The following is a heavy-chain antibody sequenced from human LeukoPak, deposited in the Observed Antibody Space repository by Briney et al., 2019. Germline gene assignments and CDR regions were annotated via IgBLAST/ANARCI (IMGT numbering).Heavy chain of an antibody. CDR3: ASIYDSSGFYPY. J-gene: IGHJ4*02. D-gene: IGHD3-22*01. V-gene: IGHV4-34*01. CDR2: VNHSGST. CDR1: GGSFSGYY. Sequence: SETLSLTCAVYGGSFSGYYWSWIRQPPGKGLEWIGEVNHSGSTNYNPSLKSRVTISVDTSKDQFSLKLSSVTAADTAVYYCASIYDSSGFYPYWGQGTLVTVSS.